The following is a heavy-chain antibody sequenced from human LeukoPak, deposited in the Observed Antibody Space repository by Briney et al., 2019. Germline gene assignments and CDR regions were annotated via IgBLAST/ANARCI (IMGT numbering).Heavy chain of an antibody. CDR2: ISSSSSTI. D-gene: IGHD6-19*01. V-gene: IGHV3-48*04. Sequence: GGSLRLSCAASGFTFSSYSMNWVRQAPGKGLEWVSYISSSSSTIYYADSVKGRFTISRDNAKNSLYLQMNSLRAEDTAVYYCASFIAVAGTGGDYWGQGTLVTVSS. J-gene: IGHJ4*02. CDR1: GFTFSSYS. CDR3: ASFIAVAGTGGDY.